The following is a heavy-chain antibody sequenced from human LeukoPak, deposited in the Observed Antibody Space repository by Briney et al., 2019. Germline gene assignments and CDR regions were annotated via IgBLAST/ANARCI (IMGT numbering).Heavy chain of an antibody. D-gene: IGHD3-10*01. Sequence: GGSLRLSCAASGFTISTYGMSWVRQAPGKGLEWVSSISGGTTYYADSVKGRFTISRDNSKTTVSLQMNSLRAEDTAVYYCAKSVYHSGNYWGQGTLVTVSS. V-gene: IGHV3-23*01. J-gene: IGHJ4*02. CDR2: ISGGTT. CDR1: GFTISTYG. CDR3: AKSVYHSGNY.